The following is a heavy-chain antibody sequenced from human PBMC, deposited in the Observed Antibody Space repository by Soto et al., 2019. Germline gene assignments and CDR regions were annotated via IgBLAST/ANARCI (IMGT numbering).Heavy chain of an antibody. CDR2: TYYRSKWYN. Sequence: PSQTLSLTCAISGDSVSSNSAAWNWIRQSPSRGLEWLGRTYYRSKWYNDYAVSVKSRVTINPDTSKNQFSLQLNSVTPEDTAVYYCARDIAAYGEPFYLYYGMDVWGQGTTVTVSS. CDR3: ARDIAAYGEPFYLYYGMDV. V-gene: IGHV6-1*01. D-gene: IGHD4-17*01. J-gene: IGHJ6*02. CDR1: GDSVSSNSAA.